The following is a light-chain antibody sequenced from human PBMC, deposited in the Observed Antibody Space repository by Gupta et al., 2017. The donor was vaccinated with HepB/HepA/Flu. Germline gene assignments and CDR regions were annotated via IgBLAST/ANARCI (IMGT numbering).Light chain of an antibody. Sequence: SYELTQPPSVSVSPGQTASITCSGGKLGDKYACWYQQKPDQPPVLVIYKDSNRPSGSRERFSGSSSGNTATLTVGGTQARDEDYYYCQAWNSSTVVFGGGTKLTVL. CDR2: KDS. CDR1: KLGDKY. J-gene: IGLJ2*01. V-gene: IGLV3-1*01. CDR3: QAWNSSTVV.